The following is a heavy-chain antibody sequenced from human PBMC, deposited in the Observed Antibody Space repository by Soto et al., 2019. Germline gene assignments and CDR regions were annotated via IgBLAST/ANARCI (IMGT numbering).Heavy chain of an antibody. Sequence: SVKVSCKASGGTFSSYAISWVRQAPGQGLEWMGGIIPIFGTANYAQKFQGRVTITADKSTSTAYMELSSLRSEDTAVYYCAREGSGSPDLAYWGQGTLVTVS. CDR2: IIPIFGTA. CDR3: AREGSGSPDLAY. D-gene: IGHD1-26*01. V-gene: IGHV1-69*06. J-gene: IGHJ4*02. CDR1: GGTFSSYA.